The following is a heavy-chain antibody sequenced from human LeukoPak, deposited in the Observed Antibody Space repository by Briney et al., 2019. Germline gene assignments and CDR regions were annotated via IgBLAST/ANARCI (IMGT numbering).Heavy chain of an antibody. D-gene: IGHD6-19*01. CDR1: GFTFSSYA. V-gene: IGHV3-30-3*01. CDR3: ARDSRAVAGLYYYYGMDV. Sequence: PGGSLRLSCAASGFTFSSYAMHWVRQAPGKGLEWVAVISYDGSNKYYADSVKGRFTISRDNSKNTLYLQMNSLRAEGTAVYYCARDSRAVAGLYYYYGMDVWGQGTTVTVSS. J-gene: IGHJ6*02. CDR2: ISYDGSNK.